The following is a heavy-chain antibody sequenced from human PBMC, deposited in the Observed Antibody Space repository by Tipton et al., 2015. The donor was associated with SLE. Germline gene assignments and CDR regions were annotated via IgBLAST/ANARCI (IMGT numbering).Heavy chain of an antibody. J-gene: IGHJ4*02. Sequence: TLSLTCAVSGYSISSGYYWGWIRQPPGKGLEWIGSIYGSGSNYYNPSLRSRVTISVDTSKNQFSLKLSSVTAADTAVYFCAREAGTMIRGDGYFDDWGQGTLVTVSS. D-gene: IGHD3-10*01. CDR2: IYGSGSN. CDR3: AREAGTMIRGDGYFDD. CDR1: GYSISSGYY. V-gene: IGHV4-38-2*02.